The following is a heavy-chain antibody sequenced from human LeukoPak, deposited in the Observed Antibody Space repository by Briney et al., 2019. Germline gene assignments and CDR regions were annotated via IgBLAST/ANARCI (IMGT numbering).Heavy chain of an antibody. V-gene: IGHV3-48*01. CDR2: SSSSSSPI. CDR3: ARTSDTSGRLYWYFDL. D-gene: IGHD3-22*01. Sequence: GGSLRLSCAASGFTFSSYSMNWVRQAPGKGLEWVSYSSSSSSPIYYADSVKGRFTISRDNAKNSLYLQMNSLRAEDTAVYYCARTSDTSGRLYWYFDLWGRGTLVTVSS. CDR1: GFTFSSYS. J-gene: IGHJ2*01.